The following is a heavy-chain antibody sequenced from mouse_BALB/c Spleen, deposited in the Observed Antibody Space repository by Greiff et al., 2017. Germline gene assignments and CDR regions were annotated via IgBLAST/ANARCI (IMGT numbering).Heavy chain of an antibody. Sequence: VQLQQSGPGLVQPSQSLSITCTVSGFSLTSYGVHWVRQSPGKGLEWLGVIWSGGSTYYNAAFISRLSISKDNSKSHVFFKMNSLQANDTAIYCCARTPCWYFDVWGAGTTVTVSS. CDR3: ARTPCWYFDV. CDR2: IWSGGST. J-gene: IGHJ1*01. V-gene: IGHV2-2*02. CDR1: GFSLTSYG.